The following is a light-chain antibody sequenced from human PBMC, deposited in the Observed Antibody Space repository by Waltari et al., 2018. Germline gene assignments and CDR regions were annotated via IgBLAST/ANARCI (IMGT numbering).Light chain of an antibody. Sequence: QSVLTQPPSASGTPGQRVTISCSGSTSTLGSNTLNWYQQLPGTAPKLLIYTNNQRPSGVPDRFSGSKSGTSASLAISGLQSEDEADYYCAVWDDSLSGPGFGGGTKVTVL. CDR2: TNN. V-gene: IGLV1-44*01. CDR1: TSTLGSNT. CDR3: AVWDDSLSGPG. J-gene: IGLJ3*02.